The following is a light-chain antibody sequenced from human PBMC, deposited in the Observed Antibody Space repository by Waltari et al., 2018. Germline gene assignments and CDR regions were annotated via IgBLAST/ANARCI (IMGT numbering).Light chain of an antibody. J-gene: IGKJ3*01. Sequence: EIVLTQSPATLSMSPGERATLSGRASQSVNKYLAWYQQRPGQAPRLLIYDAPNRATGIPARFSGSGSGTEFTLTISSLEPEDFALYYCQHRGTWPLSFGPGTTV. V-gene: IGKV3-11*01. CDR3: QHRGTWPLS. CDR2: DAP. CDR1: QSVNKY.